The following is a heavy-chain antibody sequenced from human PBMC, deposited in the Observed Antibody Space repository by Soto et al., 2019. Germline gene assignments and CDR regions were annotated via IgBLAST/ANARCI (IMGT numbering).Heavy chain of an antibody. CDR1: GGTFSSYA. J-gene: IGHJ6*02. Sequence: SVKVSCKASGGTFSSYAISWVRQAPGQGLEWMGGIIPIFGTANYAQKFQGRVTITADESTSTAYMELSSLRSEDTAVYYCARDRYSSSDYYYYHGMGVWGQGTTGTVSS. CDR3: ARDRYSSSDYYYYHGMGV. CDR2: IIPIFGTA. D-gene: IGHD6-6*01. V-gene: IGHV1-69*13.